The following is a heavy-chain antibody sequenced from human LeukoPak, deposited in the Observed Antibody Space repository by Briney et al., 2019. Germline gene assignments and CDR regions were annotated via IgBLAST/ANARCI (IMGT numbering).Heavy chain of an antibody. V-gene: IGHV3-21*01. CDR2: ISSSSSYI. Sequence: PGGSLRLSCAASGFTFSSDSMNWVRQAPGKGLEWVSSISSSSSYIYYADSVKGRFTISRDNAKNSLYLQMNSLRAEDTAVYYCARDGMSAFDIWGQGTMVTVSS. D-gene: IGHD1-14*01. CDR3: ARDGMSAFDI. J-gene: IGHJ3*02. CDR1: GFTFSSDS.